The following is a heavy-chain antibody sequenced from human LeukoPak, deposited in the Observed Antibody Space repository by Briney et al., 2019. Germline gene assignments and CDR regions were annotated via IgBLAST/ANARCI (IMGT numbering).Heavy chain of an antibody. J-gene: IGHJ5*02. CDR3: ARHDVYYDSSGYSNWFDP. D-gene: IGHD3-22*01. V-gene: IGHV4-30-4*01. CDR1: GGSISSGDYY. Sequence: SETLSLTCTVSGGSISSGDYYWSWIRQPPGKGLEWIGYIYYSGSTYYNPSLKSRVTISVDTSKNQFSLKLSSVTAADTAVYYCARHDVYYDSSGYSNWFDPWGQGTLVTVSS. CDR2: IYYSGST.